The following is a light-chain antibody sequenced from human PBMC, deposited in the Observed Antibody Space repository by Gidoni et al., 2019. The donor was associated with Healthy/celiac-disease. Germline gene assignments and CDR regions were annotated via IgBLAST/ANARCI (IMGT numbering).Light chain of an antibody. CDR1: QSISSC. CDR3: QQYNSYPYT. V-gene: IGKV1-5*03. Sequence: DIQMTQSPSTLPASVGDRVTITRRASQSISSCLAWYQQKPGKAPKLLIYKASSLESGVPSRFSGSGSGTEFTLTISSLQPDDFATYYCQQYNSYPYTFGQGTKLEIK. J-gene: IGKJ2*01. CDR2: KAS.